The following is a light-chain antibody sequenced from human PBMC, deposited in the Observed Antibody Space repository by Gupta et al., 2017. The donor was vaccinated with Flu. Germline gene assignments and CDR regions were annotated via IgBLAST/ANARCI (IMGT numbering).Light chain of an antibody. CDR3: SSFITSFTLV. CDR2: GVT. V-gene: IGLV2-14*03. CDR1: SSDIGSYNY. Sequence: TSSDIGSYNYVSWYQQHPGQAPKLLIYGVTNRPSGVSNRFSASKSGDTASLTISGLQAEDEADYYCSSFITSFTLVFGGGTKLTVL. J-gene: IGLJ2*01.